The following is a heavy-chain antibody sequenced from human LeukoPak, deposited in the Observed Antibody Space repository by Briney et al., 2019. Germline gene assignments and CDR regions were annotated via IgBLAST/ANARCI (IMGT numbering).Heavy chain of an antibody. V-gene: IGHV4-59*01. Sequence: SETLSLTCTVSGGPISNYYWSWIRQPPGKGLEWIGYIYYSGTTNYNPSLKSRVIISVDTSKNQFSLQLSPVIAADTAVYYCARVGVDYSGNVIKYYFDYWGQGTLVTVSS. CDR2: IYYSGTT. CDR1: GGPISNYY. J-gene: IGHJ4*02. D-gene: IGHD4-23*01. CDR3: ARVGVDYSGNVIKYYFDY.